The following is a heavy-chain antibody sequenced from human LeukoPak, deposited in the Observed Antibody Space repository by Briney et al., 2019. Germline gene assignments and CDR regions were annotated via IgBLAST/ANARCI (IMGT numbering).Heavy chain of an antibody. Sequence: PGRSLRLSCAASGFTFSSYAMHWVRQAPGKGLEWVAVISYDGSNKYYADSVKGRFTISRDNSKNTLYLQMNSLRAEDTAVYYCARDNTAMVSYYFDYWGQATLVTVSS. CDR2: ISYDGSNK. CDR3: ARDNTAMVSYYFDY. CDR1: GFTFSSYA. V-gene: IGHV3-30*04. J-gene: IGHJ4*02. D-gene: IGHD5-18*01.